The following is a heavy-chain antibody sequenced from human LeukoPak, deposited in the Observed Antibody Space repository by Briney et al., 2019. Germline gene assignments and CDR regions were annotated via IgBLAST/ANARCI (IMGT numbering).Heavy chain of an antibody. D-gene: IGHD3-3*01. Sequence: GASVTVSCKASGYTFTSYYMHWVRQAPGQGLEWMGIINPSGGSTSYAQKFQGRVTMTRDTSTSTVYMELSSLRSEDTAVYYCVRVEVLARDENWFDPWGQGTLVTVSS. J-gene: IGHJ5*02. CDR1: GYTFTSYY. V-gene: IGHV1-46*01. CDR3: VRVEVLARDENWFDP. CDR2: INPSGGST.